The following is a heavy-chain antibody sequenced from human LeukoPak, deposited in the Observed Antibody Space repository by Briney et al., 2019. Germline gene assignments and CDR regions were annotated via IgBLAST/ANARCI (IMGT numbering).Heavy chain of an antibody. V-gene: IGHV1-2*02. D-gene: IGHD3-22*01. CDR2: INPNRCGT. CDR1: GYTFTGYY. J-gene: IGHJ4*02. CDR3: ARGRYYDSSGPLGFSDY. Sequence: ASVKVSCKASGYTFTGYYMHWVRQARGQGLEWMGWINPNRCGTNYAQKVQGRVTMTRDTSISTAYMELSRLRSDDTAVYYCARGRYYDSSGPLGFSDYWGQGTLVTVSS.